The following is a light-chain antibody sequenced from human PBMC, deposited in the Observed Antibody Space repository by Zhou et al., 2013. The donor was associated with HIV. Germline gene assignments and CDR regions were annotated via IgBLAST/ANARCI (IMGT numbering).Light chain of an antibody. CDR2: ASS. V-gene: IGKV1-27*01. Sequence: DMQMTQSPSSLSASVGDRVTITCRASQDISNFVAWYQHHPGNVPKLLIYASSTLKSGAPSRFSGSGFGTDFTLNISSLEPEDAATYYCQKYNSAPRTFGQGTKVVIK. CDR1: QDISNF. CDR3: QKYNSAPRT. J-gene: IGKJ1*01.